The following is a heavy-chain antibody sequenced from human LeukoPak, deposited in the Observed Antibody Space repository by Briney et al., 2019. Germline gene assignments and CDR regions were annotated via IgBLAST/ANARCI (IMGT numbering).Heavy chain of an antibody. CDR2: INHSGST. Sequence: SETLSLTCAVYGGSFSSYYWSWIRQPPGKGLEWIGEINHSGSTNYNPSLKSRVTISVDTSKNQFSLKLSSVTAADTAVYYCASLIVVASDWGQGTLVTVSS. CDR1: GGSFSSYY. J-gene: IGHJ4*02. CDR3: ASLIVVASD. V-gene: IGHV4-34*01. D-gene: IGHD2-15*01.